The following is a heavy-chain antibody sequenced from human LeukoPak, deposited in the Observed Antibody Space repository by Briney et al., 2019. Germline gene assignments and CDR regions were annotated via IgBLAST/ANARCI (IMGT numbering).Heavy chain of an antibody. Sequence: ASVKVSCKVSGYTFTDYYMHWVQQAPGKGLEWMGLGDPEDGGTIYAEKFQGRVTITADTSTDTAYMELSSLRSEDTAVYYCATYWELLGNLAFDYWGQGTLVTVSS. V-gene: IGHV1-69-2*01. CDR1: GYTFTDYY. CDR2: GDPEDGGT. J-gene: IGHJ4*02. CDR3: ATYWELLGNLAFDY. D-gene: IGHD1-26*01.